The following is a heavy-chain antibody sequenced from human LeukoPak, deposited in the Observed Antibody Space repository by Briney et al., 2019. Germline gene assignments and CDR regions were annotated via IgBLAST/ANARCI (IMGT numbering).Heavy chain of an antibody. V-gene: IGHV4-59*12. CDR2: IFYSGST. CDR1: GASISHYY. CDR3: AKSNGYGLVDI. D-gene: IGHD3-10*01. J-gene: IGHJ3*02. Sequence: SETLSLTCTVSGASISHYYWSWIRQPPGKGLEWIGNIFYSGSTYYSPSLKSRVTISLDTSRNQFSLKLTSVTAADMAVYYCAKSNGYGLVDIWGQGTMVTVSS.